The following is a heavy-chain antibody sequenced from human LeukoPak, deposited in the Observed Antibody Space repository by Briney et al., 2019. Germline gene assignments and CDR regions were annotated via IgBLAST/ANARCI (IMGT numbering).Heavy chain of an antibody. V-gene: IGHV3-30-3*02. Sequence: GRSLRLSCAASGFTFSSYAMHWVRQAPGKGLEWVAVISYDGSNKYCADSVKGRFTISRDNSKNTLYLQMNSLRAEDTAVYYCAKRKRDGYYYDSSGYSYPYFDYWGQGTLVTVSS. CDR3: AKRKRDGYYYDSSGYSYPYFDY. D-gene: IGHD3-22*01. J-gene: IGHJ4*02. CDR1: GFTFSSYA. CDR2: ISYDGSNK.